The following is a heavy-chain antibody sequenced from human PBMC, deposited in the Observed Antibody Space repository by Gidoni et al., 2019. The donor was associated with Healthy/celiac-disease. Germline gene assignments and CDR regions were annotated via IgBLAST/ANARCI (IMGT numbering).Heavy chain of an antibody. J-gene: IGHJ6*02. D-gene: IGHD2-21*02. V-gene: IGHV3-23*01. Sequence: EVQLLKSGGGLVQPGGSLRLSCAASGFTFSSYAMSWVRQAPGRGLEWVSAISGSGGSTYYADSVKGRFTISRDNSKNTLYLQMNSLRAEDTAVYYCAKDGCGGDCYWHYGMDVWGQGTTVTVSS. CDR2: ISGSGGST. CDR3: AKDGCGGDCYWHYGMDV. CDR1: GFTFSSYA.